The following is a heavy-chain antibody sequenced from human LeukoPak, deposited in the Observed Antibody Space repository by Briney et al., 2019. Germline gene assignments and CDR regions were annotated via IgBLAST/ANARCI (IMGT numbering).Heavy chain of an antibody. Sequence: ASVKVSCKASGYTFADYYIHWVRQAPGQGLEWVGWMNPNSGDTNYARSFQGRVTMTRDTSISTAYMELSRLRSDDTAVYYCASPGVQYSSSSPFDYWGQGTLVTVSS. CDR1: GYTFADYY. V-gene: IGHV1-2*02. J-gene: IGHJ4*02. CDR3: ASPGVQYSSSSPFDY. D-gene: IGHD6-6*01. CDR2: MNPNSGDT.